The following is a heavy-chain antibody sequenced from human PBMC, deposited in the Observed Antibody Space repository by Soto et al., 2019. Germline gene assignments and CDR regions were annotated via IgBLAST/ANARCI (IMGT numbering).Heavy chain of an antibody. CDR3: ARDIKPQITGTPGGMDV. CDR2: INPNSGCT. Sequence: ASVKVSCKAAGYTFTGYYMHWVRQAPGQGLEWMGWINPNSGCTNYAQKFQGWVTMTRDTSISTAYMELSRLRSDETAVYYCARDIKPQITGTPGGMDVWGPGPTVTVSS. V-gene: IGHV1-2*04. D-gene: IGHD1-20*01. CDR1: GYTFTGYY. J-gene: IGHJ6*02.